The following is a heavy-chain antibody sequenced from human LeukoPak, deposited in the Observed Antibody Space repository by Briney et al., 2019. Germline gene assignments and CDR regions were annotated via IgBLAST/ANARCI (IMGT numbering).Heavy chain of an antibody. Sequence: GGSLRLSCAASGFTFSSYSMNWVRQAPGKGLEWVSSISSSSLYIYYADSVKGRFTISRDNAKNSLFLQMNSLRAEDTAAYYCARGKLRYFDWLGMDVWGKGTTVTISS. CDR1: GFTFSSYS. D-gene: IGHD3-9*01. J-gene: IGHJ6*03. CDR3: ARGKLRYFDWLGMDV. V-gene: IGHV3-21*01. CDR2: ISSSSLYI.